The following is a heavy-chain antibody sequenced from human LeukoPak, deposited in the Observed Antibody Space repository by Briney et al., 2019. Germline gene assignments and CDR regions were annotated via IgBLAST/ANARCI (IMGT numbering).Heavy chain of an antibody. D-gene: IGHD1-14*01. V-gene: IGHV4-59*01. Sequence: SETLSLTCTVSGGSISSYYWSWIRQPPGKGLEWIGYIHYSGSTNYNSSLKSRVTISLDTSKNRFSLKLNSVTVADTAVYYCAVGSRNHWFDPWGQGTLVTVSS. CDR2: IHYSGST. CDR1: GGSISSYY. J-gene: IGHJ5*02. CDR3: AVGSRNHWFDP.